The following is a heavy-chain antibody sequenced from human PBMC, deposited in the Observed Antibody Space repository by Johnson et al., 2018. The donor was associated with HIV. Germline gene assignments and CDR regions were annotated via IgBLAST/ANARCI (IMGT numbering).Heavy chain of an antibody. D-gene: IGHD3-22*01. Sequence: MQLVESGGGLVQPGRSLRLSCTASGFTFGDYAMSWVRQAPGKGLEWVGFIRSKAYGGTTEYAASVKGRFTISRDDSKSIAYLQMNSLKTEDTAVYYCTRDFASGYYDRVDAFDIWGQGTMVTVSS. J-gene: IGHJ3*02. CDR1: GFTFGDYA. CDR2: IRSKAYGGTT. V-gene: IGHV3-49*04. CDR3: TRDFASGYYDRVDAFDI.